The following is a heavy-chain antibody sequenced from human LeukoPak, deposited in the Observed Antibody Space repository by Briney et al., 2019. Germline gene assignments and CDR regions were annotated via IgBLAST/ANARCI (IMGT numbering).Heavy chain of an antibody. CDR3: ARLGRIAARHFDD. Sequence: SETLSLTCTVSGGSISSSSYYWGWIRQPPGKGLEWIGSIYYSGSTYYNPSLKSRVTISVDTSKNQFSLKLSSVTAADTAVYYCARLGRIAARHFDDWGQGTLVTVSS. CDR2: IYYSGST. D-gene: IGHD6-6*01. J-gene: IGHJ4*02. CDR1: GGSISSSSYY. V-gene: IGHV4-39*01.